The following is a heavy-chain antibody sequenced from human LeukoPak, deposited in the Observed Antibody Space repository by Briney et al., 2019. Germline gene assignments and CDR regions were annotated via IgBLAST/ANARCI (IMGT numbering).Heavy chain of an antibody. J-gene: IGHJ4*02. CDR1: EYTFTDYY. V-gene: IGHV1-2*02. CDR2: INPNSGDT. CDR3: ARDAWLVGTTNLYYFDY. D-gene: IGHD1-26*01. Sequence: ASVKVSCKASEYTFTDYYMHWVRQPPGQGLEWMGWINPNSGDTNYAQKFQGRVTMTRDPSISTAYMALSRLRSDDTAVYYCARDAWLVGTTNLYYFDYWGQGTLVTVSS.